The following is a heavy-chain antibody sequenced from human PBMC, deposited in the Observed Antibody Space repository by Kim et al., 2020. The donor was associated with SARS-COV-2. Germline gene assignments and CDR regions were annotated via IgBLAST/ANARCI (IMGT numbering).Heavy chain of an antibody. V-gene: IGHV1-69*13. J-gene: IGHJ5*02. Sequence: SVKVSCKASGGTFSSYAISWVRQAPGQGLEWMGGIIPIFGTANYAQKFQGRVTITADESTSTAYMELSSLRSEDTAVYYCARDRGNHLVVVAATRAGGWFDPWGQGTLVTVSS. CDR1: GGTFSSYA. CDR2: IIPIFGTA. CDR3: ARDRGNHLVVVAATRAGGWFDP. D-gene: IGHD2-15*01.